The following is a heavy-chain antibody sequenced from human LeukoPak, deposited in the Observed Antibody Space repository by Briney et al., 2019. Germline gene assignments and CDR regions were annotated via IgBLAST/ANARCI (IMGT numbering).Heavy chain of an antibody. Sequence: GGSLRLSCAASGFTFSSYWMSWVRQAPGKGLEWVANIKQDGSEKYYVDSVKGRFTISRDNAKNSLYLQMNSLRAEDTAVYYCARVGYYARMGAFDIWGQGTMVTVSS. CDR2: IKQDGSEK. D-gene: IGHD3-10*01. CDR3: ARVGYYARMGAFDI. J-gene: IGHJ3*02. V-gene: IGHV3-7*01. CDR1: GFTFSSYW.